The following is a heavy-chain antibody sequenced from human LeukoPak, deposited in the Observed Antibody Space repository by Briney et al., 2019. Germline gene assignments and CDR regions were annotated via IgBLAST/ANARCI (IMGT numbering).Heavy chain of an antibody. D-gene: IGHD3-16*01. V-gene: IGHV1-69-2*01. CDR2: VDPLGGVA. CDR3: ITHTRLITY. CDR1: GNTFSDHY. Sequence: ASVRVSCKVFGNTFSDHYIHWGHEAPGNEVGGRGVVDPLGGVAKSAKKFKGRGTITADTSTDIGYMELSSLKLEDPAVYYCITHTRLITYWGQGTLVTVSS. J-gene: IGHJ4*02.